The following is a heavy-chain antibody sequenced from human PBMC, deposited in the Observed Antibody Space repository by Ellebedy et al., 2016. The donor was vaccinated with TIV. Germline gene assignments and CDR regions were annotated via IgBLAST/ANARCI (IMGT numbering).Heavy chain of an antibody. CDR3: ARDKPTAVFDQ. J-gene: IGHJ4*02. V-gene: IGHV1-18*01. D-gene: IGHD1-1*01. Sequence: AASVKVSCKASGYTFTNNAITWVRQAPGQGLEWMGWISTENRNTNYAQKFQGRVTLTTETSTNTAYMELTNLRSDYTAVYYCARDKPTAVFDQWGQGTLITVSS. CDR2: ISTENRNT. CDR1: GYTFTNNA.